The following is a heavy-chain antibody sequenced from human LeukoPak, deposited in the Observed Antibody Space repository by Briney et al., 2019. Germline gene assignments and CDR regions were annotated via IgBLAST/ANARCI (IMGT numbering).Heavy chain of an antibody. CDR2: IKPDGSES. CDR3: ARDLTMIVPGAFDI. V-gene: IGHV3-7*01. Sequence: GGSLRLSCAFSGFTFSRYWMTWVRQAPGKGLECVAIIKPDGSESYYGDSVKGRFTISRDNAKDSLYLQMKSLRAEDTAVYYCARDLTMIVPGAFDIWGHGTTVIVSS. CDR1: GFTFSRYW. J-gene: IGHJ3*02. D-gene: IGHD3-22*01.